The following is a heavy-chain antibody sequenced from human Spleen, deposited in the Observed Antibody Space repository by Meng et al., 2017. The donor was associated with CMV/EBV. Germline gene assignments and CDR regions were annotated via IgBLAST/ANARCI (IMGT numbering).Heavy chain of an antibody. V-gene: IGHV3-74*01. CDR2: TSSDGSRT. D-gene: IGHD2-21*01. CDR3: ARPNGAVDWFDP. CDR1: GFTFSSYA. J-gene: IGHJ5*02. Sequence: CAVSGFTFSSYAMTWVRQVPGKGLVWVSCTSSDGSRTNYADSVKGRFTISRDNAKNTLYLQMNSLRAEDTAIYFCARPNGAVDWFDPWGQGTLVTVSS.